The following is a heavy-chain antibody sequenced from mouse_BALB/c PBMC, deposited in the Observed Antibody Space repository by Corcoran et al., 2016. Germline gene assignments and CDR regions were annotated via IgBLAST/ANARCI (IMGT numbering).Heavy chain of an antibody. CDR2: INTHSGVP. D-gene: IGHD2-1*01. Sequence: PGETVRISCKASGYNFTTAGMQWVQKMPGKGLKLIGWINTHSGVPKYAEDFKGRFAFSLETSASTAYLQISNLKNEDTATYFCARRGGGNYSYAMDYWGQGTSVTVSS. CDR3: ARRGGGNYSYAMDY. CDR1: GYNFTTAG. J-gene: IGHJ4*01. V-gene: IGHV9-4*02.